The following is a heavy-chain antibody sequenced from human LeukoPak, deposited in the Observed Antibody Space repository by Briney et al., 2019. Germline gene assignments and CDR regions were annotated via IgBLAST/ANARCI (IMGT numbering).Heavy chain of an antibody. CDR1: GFTFSTYW. V-gene: IGHV3-7*01. J-gene: IGHJ4*02. CDR3: ARGGATQYNY. Sequence: GGSLRLSCAAASGFTFSTYWMSWVRQAPGKGLEWVANVKHDGSEKSYVDSVKGRFTISRDNAKNSLYLQMNSLRAEDTAVYYCARGGATQYNYWGQGILVTVSS. D-gene: IGHD3-10*01. CDR2: VKHDGSEK.